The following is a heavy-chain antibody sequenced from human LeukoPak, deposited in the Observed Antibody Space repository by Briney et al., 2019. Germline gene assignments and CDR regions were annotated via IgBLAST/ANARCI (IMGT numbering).Heavy chain of an antibody. CDR2: IWYDGSNK. CDR1: GITFSSFG. J-gene: IGHJ4*02. V-gene: IGHV3-30*02. Sequence: HPGGSLRLSCAAPGITFSSFGMHWLRQAPGKGLEWVAFIWYDGSNKYYVDSVKGRFTVSRDTSINTLYLQMNSLRAEDTAVYYCAKGPPQDHYYDSSGSLYYFDHWGQGALVTVSS. D-gene: IGHD3-22*01. CDR3: AKGPPQDHYYDSSGSLYYFDH.